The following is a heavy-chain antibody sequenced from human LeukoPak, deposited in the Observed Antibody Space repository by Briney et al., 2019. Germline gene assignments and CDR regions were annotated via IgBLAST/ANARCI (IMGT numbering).Heavy chain of an antibody. J-gene: IGHJ4*02. Sequence: GGSLRLSCAASGFTFSSYSMSWVRQAPGKGLEWVANIKQDGSEKYYVDSVKGRFTISRGNAKNSLYLQMNSLRAEDTAVYYCARAKTRYSSSWYWYFDYWGQGTLVTVSS. V-gene: IGHV3-7*01. CDR3: ARAKTRYSSSWYWYFDY. D-gene: IGHD6-13*01. CDR2: IKQDGSEK. CDR1: GFTFSSYS.